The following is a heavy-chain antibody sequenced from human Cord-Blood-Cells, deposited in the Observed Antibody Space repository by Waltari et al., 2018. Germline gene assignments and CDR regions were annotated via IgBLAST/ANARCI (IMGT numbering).Heavy chain of an antibody. CDR1: GGTFSSYA. J-gene: IGHJ4*02. Sequence: QVQLVQSGAEVKKPGSSVKVSCKASGGTFSSYAISCVRQAPGQGLEWMGEIIPIFGTANYAQKFQGRVTITADESTSTAYMELSSLRSEDTAVYYCARTWGDGYNWSYFDYWGQGTLVTVSS. V-gene: IGHV1-69*01. CDR3: ARTWGDGYNWSYFDY. D-gene: IGHD5-12*01. CDR2: IIPIFGTA.